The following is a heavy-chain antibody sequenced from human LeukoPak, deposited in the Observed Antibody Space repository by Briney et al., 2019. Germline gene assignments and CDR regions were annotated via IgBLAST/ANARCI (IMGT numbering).Heavy chain of an antibody. CDR2: INTNTGDP. Sequence: ASVKVSCKASGYTFTNYAINWVRQAPGQGLEWMGWINTNTGDPMYAQGFTGRFVFSLDTSVSTAYLQISSLKAEDTAVYFCARPGRGGIYFFDFWGQGTLVTVSS. D-gene: IGHD2-21*01. V-gene: IGHV7-4-1*02. J-gene: IGHJ4*02. CDR1: GYTFTNYA. CDR3: ARPGRGGIYFFDF.